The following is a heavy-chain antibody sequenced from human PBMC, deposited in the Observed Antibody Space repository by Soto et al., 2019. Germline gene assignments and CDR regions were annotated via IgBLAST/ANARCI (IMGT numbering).Heavy chain of an antibody. Sequence: LRLSCAASGFTFTRYIMNWVRQAPGKGLEWVSSISSTTNYIYYGDSMKGRFTISRDNAKNSLYLEMNSLRAEDTAVYYCARESEDLTSNFDYWGQGTLVTVSS. V-gene: IGHV3-21*06. CDR2: ISSTTNYI. CDR3: ARESEDLTSNFDY. J-gene: IGHJ4*02. CDR1: GFTFTRYI.